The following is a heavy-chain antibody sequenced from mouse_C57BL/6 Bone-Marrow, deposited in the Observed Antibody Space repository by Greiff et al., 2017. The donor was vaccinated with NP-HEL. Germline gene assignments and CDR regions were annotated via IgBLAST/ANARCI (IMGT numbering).Heavy chain of an antibody. V-gene: IGHV5-12*01. CDR3: ARLTGAHYYAMDY. CDR2: ISNGGGST. J-gene: IGHJ4*01. Sequence: DVQLQESGGGLVQPGGSLKLSCAASGFTFSDYYMYWVRQTPEKRLEWVAYISNGGGSTYYPDTVKGRFTISRDNAKNTLYLQMSRLKSEDTAMYYCARLTGAHYYAMDYWGQGTSVTVSS. D-gene: IGHD4-1*01. CDR1: GFTFSDYY.